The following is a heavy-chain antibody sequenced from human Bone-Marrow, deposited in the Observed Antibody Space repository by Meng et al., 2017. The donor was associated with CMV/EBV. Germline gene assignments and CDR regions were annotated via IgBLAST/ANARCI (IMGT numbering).Heavy chain of an antibody. CDR2: INPSGGST. CDR3: AKVGTVVVGPLDGYYYGIDV. Sequence: ASVKVSCKASGYTFTSYYMHWVRQAPGQGLEWMGIINPSGGSTSYAQKFQGRVTMTRDPSTSTVYMEVSRLSPEDTAVYYCAKVGTVVVGPLDGYYYGIDVWGQGTTVTVSS. CDR1: GYTFTSYY. J-gene: IGHJ6*02. D-gene: IGHD3-22*01. V-gene: IGHV1-46*01.